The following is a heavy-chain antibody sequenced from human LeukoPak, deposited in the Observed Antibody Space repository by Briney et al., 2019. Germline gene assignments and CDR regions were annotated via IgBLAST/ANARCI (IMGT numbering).Heavy chain of an antibody. Sequence: SVKVSCKATGGTFSSYAISWVRQAPGQGLEWMGGIIPIFGTANYAQKFQGRVTITADESTSTAYMELSSLRSEDTAVYYCARELSGRYCSSTSCYLLNAFDIWGQGTMVTVSS. CDR1: GGTFSSYA. CDR2: IIPIFGTA. J-gene: IGHJ3*02. CDR3: ARELSGRYCSSTSCYLLNAFDI. V-gene: IGHV1-69*13. D-gene: IGHD2-2*01.